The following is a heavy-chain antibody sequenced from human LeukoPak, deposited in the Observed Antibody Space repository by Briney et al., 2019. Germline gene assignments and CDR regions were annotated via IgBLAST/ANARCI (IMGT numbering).Heavy chain of an antibody. CDR3: ARGTLRYHYGSGSYTPPLDY. D-gene: IGHD3-10*01. CDR2: INHSGST. Sequence: PSETLSLTCAVYGGSFSGYYWSWIRQPPGKGLEWIGEINHSGSTNYNPSLKSRVTISVDTSKNQFSLKLSSVTAADTAVYYCARGTLRYHYGSGSYTPPLDYWGQGTLVTVSS. CDR1: GGSFSGYY. V-gene: IGHV4-34*01. J-gene: IGHJ4*02.